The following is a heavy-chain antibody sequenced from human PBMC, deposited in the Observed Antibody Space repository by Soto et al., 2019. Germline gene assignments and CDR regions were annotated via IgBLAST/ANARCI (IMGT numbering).Heavy chain of an antibody. Sequence: QVQLVQSGAEVKKPGSSVKVFCKASGGTFSSYAISWVRQAPGQGLEWMGGIIPIFGTANYAQKFQGRVTITADESTSTAYMELSSLRSEDTAVYYCARVQLVPGRYYYYYGMDVWGQGTTVTVSS. CDR1: GGTFSSYA. CDR2: IIPIFGTA. V-gene: IGHV1-69*12. J-gene: IGHJ6*02. CDR3: ARVQLVPGRYYYYYGMDV. D-gene: IGHD6-6*01.